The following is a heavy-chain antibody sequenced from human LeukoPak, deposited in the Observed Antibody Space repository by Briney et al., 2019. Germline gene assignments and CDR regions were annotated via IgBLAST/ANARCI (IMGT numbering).Heavy chain of an antibody. CDR2: ISSSSSYK. D-gene: IGHD6-19*01. J-gene: IGHJ4*02. CDR1: GFTFSSYI. V-gene: IGHV3-21*01. CDR3: ARSAAGTFY. Sequence: PGGSLRLSRVASGFTFSSYIMNRVRQAPGKGLEWVSSISSSSSYKYYTDSVKGRFTISRDNAKNSLYLQMNSLRAEDTAVYYCARSAAGTFYWGQGILVTVSS.